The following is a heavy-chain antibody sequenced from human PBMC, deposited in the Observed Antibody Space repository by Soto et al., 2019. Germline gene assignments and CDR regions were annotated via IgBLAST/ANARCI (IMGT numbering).Heavy chain of an antibody. V-gene: IGHV3-23*01. CDR1: GFTFSSYA. CDR3: AKDGWELLHRYYYYGMDV. CDR2: ISGSGGST. D-gene: IGHD1-26*01. J-gene: IGHJ6*02. Sequence: GGSLRLSCAASGFTFSSYAMSWVRQAPGKGLEWVSAISGSGGSTYYADSVKGRFTISRDNSKNTLYLQMNSLRAEDTAVYYCAKDGWELLHRYYYYGMDVWGQGTTVTVSS.